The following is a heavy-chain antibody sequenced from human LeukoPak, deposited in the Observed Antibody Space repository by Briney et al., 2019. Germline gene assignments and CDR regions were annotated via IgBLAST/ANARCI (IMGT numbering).Heavy chain of an antibody. CDR1: GASISGHY. V-gene: IGHV4-59*11. Sequence: AETLSLTCTVSGASISGHYLTWLRQPPGKGLEWIGYISHIGSTNYNPSLKSRVTISVDTSKNQFSLKLTSVTAADTAVYYCARDRISINALDMWGQGTMVTVSS. CDR3: ARDRISINALDM. D-gene: IGHD1-14*01. CDR2: ISHIGST. J-gene: IGHJ3*02.